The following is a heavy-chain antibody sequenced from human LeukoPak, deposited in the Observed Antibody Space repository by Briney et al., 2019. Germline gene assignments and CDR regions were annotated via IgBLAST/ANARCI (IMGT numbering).Heavy chain of an antibody. V-gene: IGHV4-4*07. D-gene: IGHD6-19*01. Sequence: SETLPLTRTVSGLSISSYYWRWIRQPAGKAPECIGRIYSSGGTNYYPSLKSRVTMSVDTSKNQFSLKLRSVTAADTAVYYCASSGLTSVAFDYWGQGNVVTVSS. CDR2: IYSSGGT. CDR1: GLSISSYY. CDR3: ASSGLTSVAFDY. J-gene: IGHJ4*02.